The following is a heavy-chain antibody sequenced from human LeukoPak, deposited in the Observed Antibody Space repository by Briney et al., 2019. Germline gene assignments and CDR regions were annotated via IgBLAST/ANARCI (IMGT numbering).Heavy chain of an antibody. D-gene: IGHD6-6*01. CDR3: AREERGHLVGY. Sequence: GRSLRLSCAASGFTFSGYAMHWVRQAPGKGLEWVALISYDGGSNKYYADSVKGRFTISRDNSKNTLCLQMNSLRAEDKAVYYCAREERGHLVGYWGQGTLVTVSS. J-gene: IGHJ4*02. CDR1: GFTFSGYA. V-gene: IGHV3-30-3*01. CDR2: ISYDGGSNK.